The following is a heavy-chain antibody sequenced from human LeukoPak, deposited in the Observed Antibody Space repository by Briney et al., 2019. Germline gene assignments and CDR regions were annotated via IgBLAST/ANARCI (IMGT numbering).Heavy chain of an antibody. CDR2: ISGSGGST. CDR3: AKDSRKTVTMNY. D-gene: IGHD4-17*01. Sequence: GGSLRLSCTASGFTFSSYAMSWVRQAPGKGLEWVSAISGSGGSTYYADSVKGRFTISRDNSKNTLYLQMNSLRAEDTAVYYCAKDSRKTVTMNYWGQGTLVTVSS. CDR1: GFTFSSYA. J-gene: IGHJ4*02. V-gene: IGHV3-23*01.